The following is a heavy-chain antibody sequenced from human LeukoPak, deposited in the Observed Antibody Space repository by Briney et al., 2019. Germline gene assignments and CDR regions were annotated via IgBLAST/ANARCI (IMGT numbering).Heavy chain of an antibody. D-gene: IGHD2-21*02. Sequence: ASVKVSCKASGYTFTSYYMHWVRQAPGQGLEWMGIINPSGGSTSYAQKFQGRVTMTRDTSTSTVYMELSSLRPEDTAVYYCARDQGYCGGDCYIRACCGYFDSWGQGTLVTVSS. J-gene: IGHJ4*02. CDR3: ARDQGYCGGDCYIRACCGYFDS. V-gene: IGHV1-46*01. CDR2: INPSGGST. CDR1: GYTFTSYY.